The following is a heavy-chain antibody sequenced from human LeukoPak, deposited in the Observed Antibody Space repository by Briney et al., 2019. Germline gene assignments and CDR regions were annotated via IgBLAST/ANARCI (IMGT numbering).Heavy chain of an antibody. CDR3: ARDYHTYGDYHAFDI. CDR1: GFTFSSYG. CDR2: IRYDGSNK. D-gene: IGHD4-17*01. V-gene: IGHV3-30*02. J-gene: IGHJ3*02. Sequence: GGSLRLSCAASGFTFSSYGMHWVRQAPGKGLEWAAFIRYDGSNKYYADSVKGRFTISRDNSKNTLYLQMNSLRAEDTAVYYCARDYHTYGDYHAFDIWGQGTMVTVSS.